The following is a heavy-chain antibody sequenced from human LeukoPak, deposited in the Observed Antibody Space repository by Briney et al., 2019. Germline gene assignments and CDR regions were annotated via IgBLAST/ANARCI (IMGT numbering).Heavy chain of an antibody. Sequence: SVKVSCKASGGTLSSYAISWVRQAPGQGLEWMGRIIPILGIANYAQKFQGRVTITADKSTSTAYMELSSLRSEDTAVYYCARFRGPETVAGSGYWGQGTLVTVSS. V-gene: IGHV1-69*04. CDR2: IIPILGIA. CDR3: ARFRGPETVAGSGY. D-gene: IGHD3-10*01. CDR1: GGTLSSYA. J-gene: IGHJ4*02.